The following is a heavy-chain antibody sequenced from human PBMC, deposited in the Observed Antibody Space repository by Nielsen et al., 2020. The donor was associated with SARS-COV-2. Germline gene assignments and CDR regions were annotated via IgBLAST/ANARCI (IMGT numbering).Heavy chain of an antibody. Sequence: GESLKISCAASGFTFSSYAMHWVRQAPGKGLEWVAVISYDGSNKYYADSVKGRFTISRDNSKNTLYLQMNSLRAEDTAVYYCARGGAGYDFWSGSLNLFDYWGQGTLVTVSS. D-gene: IGHD3-3*01. V-gene: IGHV3-30-3*01. J-gene: IGHJ4*02. CDR2: ISYDGSNK. CDR1: GFTFSSYA. CDR3: ARGGAGYDFWSGSLNLFDY.